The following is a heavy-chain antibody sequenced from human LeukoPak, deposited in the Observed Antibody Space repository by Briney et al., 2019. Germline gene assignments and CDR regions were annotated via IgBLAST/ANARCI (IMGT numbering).Heavy chain of an antibody. CDR2: IYYSGST. CDR1: GGSISSSSYY. V-gene: IGHV4-39*07. D-gene: IGHD2-15*01. J-gene: IGHJ4*02. CDR3: ARDRIGSRGDY. Sequence: SETLSLTCTVSGGSISSSSYYWGWIRQPPGKGLEWIGSIYYSGSTYYNPSLKSRVTISVDTSKNQFSLKLSSVTAADTAVYYCARDRIGSRGDYWGQGTLVTVSS.